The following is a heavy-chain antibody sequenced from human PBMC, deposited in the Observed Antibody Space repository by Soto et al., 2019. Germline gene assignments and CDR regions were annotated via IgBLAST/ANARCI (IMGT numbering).Heavy chain of an antibody. CDR3: ASRDPGTSVDY. D-gene: IGHD1-7*01. Sequence: SETLSLTCTVSGGSISSYYWSWIRQPPGKGLEWIGYIYRTGSTNYNPSLKSRVTISLDKSENQFSLKVTSLTAADTAVYYCASRDPGTSVDYWGQGTLVTVSS. V-gene: IGHV4-59*08. CDR2: IYRTGST. CDR1: GGSISSYY. J-gene: IGHJ4*02.